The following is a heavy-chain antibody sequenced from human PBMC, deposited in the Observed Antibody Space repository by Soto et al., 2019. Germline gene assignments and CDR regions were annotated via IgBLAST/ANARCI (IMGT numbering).Heavy chain of an antibody. CDR2: ILSTGET. Sequence: SGPKLVNPAETLTLTCSVSGFSLTLGRMAVAWIRQPPGQALEWLAHILSTGETSYATSLKTRVTISKDISKSQVLLTMTNVDPVDTATYFCARIDYTGSPLIDYWGQGTLVTVSS. J-gene: IGHJ4*02. CDR3: ARIDYTGSPLIDY. V-gene: IGHV2-26*01. CDR1: GFSLTLGRMA. D-gene: IGHD1-1*01.